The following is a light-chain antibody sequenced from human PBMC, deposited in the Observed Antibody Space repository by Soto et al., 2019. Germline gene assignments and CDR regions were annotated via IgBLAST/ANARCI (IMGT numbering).Light chain of an antibody. CDR1: QGISSY. J-gene: IGKJ1*01. CDR2: AAS. V-gene: IGKV1-8*01. CDR3: QQYYNWPRT. Sequence: AIRMTQSPSSLSASTGDRVTMTCRASQGISSYLAWYQQKPGKAPKLLIYAASTLQSGVPSRFSGSGSGTDFTLTISCLQSEDFAVYYCQQYYNWPRTFGQGTKVDIK.